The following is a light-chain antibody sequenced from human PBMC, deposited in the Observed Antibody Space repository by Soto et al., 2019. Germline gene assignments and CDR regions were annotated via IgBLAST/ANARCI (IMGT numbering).Light chain of an antibody. J-gene: IGLJ1*01. CDR1: SSNIGAGYD. Sequence: QSVLTQPPSVSGAPGQRVTISCTGSSSNIGAGYDVHWYQQLPGTAPKLLIYGNSNRPSGVPDRLSGSKSGTSASLAITGLQAEAEAEYYCQSYASSLSGSVYVFGTGTKLTVL. CDR3: QSYASSLSGSVYV. CDR2: GNS. V-gene: IGLV1-40*01.